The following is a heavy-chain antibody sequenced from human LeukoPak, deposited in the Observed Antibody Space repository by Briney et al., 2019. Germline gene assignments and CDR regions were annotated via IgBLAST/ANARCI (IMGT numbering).Heavy chain of an antibody. Sequence: PGGSLRLSCAASGFTFSSYAMHWVRQAPGKGLEWVAVISYDGSNKYYADSVRGRFTISRDNSKNTLYLQMNSLRAEDTAVYYCAKDTGSPYSSSWSNWFDPWGQGTLVTVSS. CDR3: AKDTGSPYSSSWSNWFDP. J-gene: IGHJ5*02. CDR1: GFTFSSYA. CDR2: ISYDGSNK. D-gene: IGHD6-13*01. V-gene: IGHV3-30-3*01.